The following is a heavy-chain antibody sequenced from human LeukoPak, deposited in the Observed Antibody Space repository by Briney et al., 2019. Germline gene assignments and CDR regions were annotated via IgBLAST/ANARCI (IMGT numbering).Heavy chain of an antibody. CDR2: IIPIFCTA. V-gene: IGHV1-69*05. Sequence: ASVTVSFKASGGTFSSYAISWVRQAPGQGREWMGGIIPIFCTANYAQKFQGRVTIRTDESTCTAYMELSRLRSEDTAVYYCARGILRGSYYYYYMDVWGKGTTVTVSS. J-gene: IGHJ6*03. CDR3: ARGILRGSYYYYYMDV. D-gene: IGHD3-10*01. CDR1: GGTFSSYA.